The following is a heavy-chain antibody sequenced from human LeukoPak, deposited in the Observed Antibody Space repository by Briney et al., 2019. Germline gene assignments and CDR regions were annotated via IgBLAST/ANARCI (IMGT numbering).Heavy chain of an antibody. J-gene: IGHJ4*02. CDR2: ISSSSSYI. V-gene: IGHV3-21*01. CDR1: GFTFSSYS. D-gene: IGHD1-26*01. CDR3: ARDWVGATPLFDY. Sequence: GGSLRLYCAASGFTFSSYSMNWVRQAPGKGLEWVSSISSSSSYIYYADSVKGRFTISRDNVKNSLYLQMNSLRAEDTAVYYCARDWVGATPLFDYWGQGTLVTVSS.